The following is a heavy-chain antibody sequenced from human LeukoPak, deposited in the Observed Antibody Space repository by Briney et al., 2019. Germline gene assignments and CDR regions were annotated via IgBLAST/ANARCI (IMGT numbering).Heavy chain of an antibody. V-gene: IGHV3-30*02. Sequence: GGSLRLSCAASGFTFSSDGMHWVRQAPGKGLEWVAFIRYDGSNKYYADSVKGRFTISRDNSKNTLYLQINSLRAEDTAVYYCAKDYYYGSGSYYAPDRYYFDYWGQGTLVTVSS. CDR2: IRYDGSNK. CDR1: GFTFSSDG. J-gene: IGHJ4*02. D-gene: IGHD3-10*01. CDR3: AKDYYYGSGSYYAPDRYYFDY.